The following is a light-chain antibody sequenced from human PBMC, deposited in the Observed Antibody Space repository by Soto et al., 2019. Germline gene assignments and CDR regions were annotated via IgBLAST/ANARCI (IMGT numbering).Light chain of an antibody. J-gene: IGLJ1*01. CDR2: DDN. CDR3: GTWDTSLPACV. V-gene: IGLV1-51*01. CDR1: ASNIGNNS. Sequence: QSVLTQPPSVSAAPGQRVTISCSGSASNIGNNSVSWYQQLPGAAPKLLIYDDNNRPSGIPDRFSGSKSGTSATLGITGLQTGDEDDYYCGTWDTSLPACVFGPGTKVTV.